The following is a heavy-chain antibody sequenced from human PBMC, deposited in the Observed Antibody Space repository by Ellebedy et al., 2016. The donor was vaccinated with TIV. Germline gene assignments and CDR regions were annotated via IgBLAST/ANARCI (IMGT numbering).Heavy chain of an antibody. J-gene: IGHJ2*01. V-gene: IGHV4-39*07. CDR1: GVSISSSSDY. CDR3: VRDSDGDYTSFGL. CDR2: VDYSGRA. D-gene: IGHD4-17*01. Sequence: MPSETLSLTCSVSGVSISSSSDYWGWIRQPPGNGLEWIGSVDYSGRAYNNPSLKSRVTSSVDTSTKQFSLKLTSVTAADTAVYFCVRDSDGDYTSFGLWGRGALVIVSS.